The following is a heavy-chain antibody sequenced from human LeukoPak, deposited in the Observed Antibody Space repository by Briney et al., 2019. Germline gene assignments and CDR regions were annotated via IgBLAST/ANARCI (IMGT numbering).Heavy chain of an antibody. CDR1: GFTFGDYF. J-gene: IGHJ4*02. D-gene: IGHD3-10*02. Sequence: GGSLRLSCTASGFTFGDYFMSWVRQAPGKGLEWVGFSRSKPYSGTTEYAPPVKGRFTISRDDSKNIVYLQMNNLKTEDTAVYYCTRDGPPMIGEYYFDYWGQGTLVTVSS. CDR2: SRSKPYSGTT. CDR3: TRDGPPMIGEYYFDY. V-gene: IGHV3-49*04.